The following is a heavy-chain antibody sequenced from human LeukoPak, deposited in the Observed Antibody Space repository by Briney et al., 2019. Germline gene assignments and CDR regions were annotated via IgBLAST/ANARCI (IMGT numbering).Heavy chain of an antibody. J-gene: IGHJ4*02. V-gene: IGHV1-2*06. CDR3: ARETYSSSLYFDY. CDR2: INPNSGGT. Sequence: ASVKVSCKASGYTFTGYYMHWVRQAPGQGLEWMGRINPNSGGTNYAQKFQGRVTMTRDTSIRTAYMELSRLRSDDTAVYYCARETYSSSLYFDYWGQGTLVTVSS. CDR1: GYTFTGYY. D-gene: IGHD6-13*01.